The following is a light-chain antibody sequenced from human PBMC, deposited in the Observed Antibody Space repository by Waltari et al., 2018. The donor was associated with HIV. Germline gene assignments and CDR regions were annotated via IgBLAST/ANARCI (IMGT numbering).Light chain of an antibody. J-gene: IGLJ1*01. CDR1: KIGRKS. CDR3: HVWDRGRDHHV. Sequence: SYVLTQPPSVSVAPGQTARITCGGNKIGRKSVHWYQQQAGQAPVLVVYNGSDRPSGIPERFSGSRSGNTATLTISGVEAGDEADYYCHVWDRGRDHHVFGTGTKVTVL. V-gene: IGLV3-21*02. CDR2: NGS.